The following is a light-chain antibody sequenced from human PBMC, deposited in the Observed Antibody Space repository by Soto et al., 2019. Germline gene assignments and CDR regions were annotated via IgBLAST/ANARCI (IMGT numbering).Light chain of an antibody. J-gene: IGLJ2*01. CDR2: SNN. V-gene: IGLV1-44*01. CDR3: AAWDDSLNGA. Sequence: QSVLTQPPSASGTPGQRVTISCSGSSSNIGSNTVNWYQQLPGTAPKLLIYSNNQRPSGVPDRFSGPKSGTSASLAISGLQSEDEADYYCAAWDDSLNGAFGGGTKLTVL. CDR1: SSNIGSNT.